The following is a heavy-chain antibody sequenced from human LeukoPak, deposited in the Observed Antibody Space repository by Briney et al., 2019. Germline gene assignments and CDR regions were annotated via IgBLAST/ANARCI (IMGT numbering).Heavy chain of an antibody. CDR1: GGTFSSYA. J-gene: IGHJ4*02. V-gene: IGHV1-69*13. D-gene: IGHD3-22*01. CDR2: IIPIFGTA. CDR3: ARDPPPYYYDSSGYSDY. Sequence: SVKVSCTASGGTFSSYAISWVRQAPGQGLEWMGGIIPIFGTANYAQKFQGRVTITADESTSTAYMELSSLRSEDTAVYYCARDPPPYYYDSSGYSDYWGQGTLVTVSS.